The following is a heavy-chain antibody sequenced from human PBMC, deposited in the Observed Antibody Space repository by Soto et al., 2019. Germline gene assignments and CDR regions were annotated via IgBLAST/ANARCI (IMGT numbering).Heavy chain of an antibody. CDR2: IDWDDDK. Sequence: SGPTLVNPTQTLTLTCTFSGFSLSTSGMRVSWIRQPPGKALEWLARIDWDDDKFYNTSLKTRLTISKDSSKNQVVLTMTNMDPVDTATYYCARGSHCSGGTYRFDYWGQGGRVTVSS. J-gene: IGHJ4*03. CDR3: ARGSHCSGGTYRFDY. D-gene: IGHD2-15*01. CDR1: GFSLSTSGMR. V-gene: IGHV2-70*04.